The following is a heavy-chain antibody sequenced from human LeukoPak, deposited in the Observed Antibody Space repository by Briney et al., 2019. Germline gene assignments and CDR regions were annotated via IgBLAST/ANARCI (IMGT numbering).Heavy chain of an antibody. Sequence: PGGSLRLSCAASRFTFTNYWMHWVRQAPGMGLVWVSRLPPDELDIIYADSVKGRFTVSRDNAKNTVYLQMNNLRAEDTAVYYCARARTVTKYYFDYWGQGTLVTVSS. D-gene: IGHD4-17*01. CDR1: RFTFTNYW. CDR2: LPPDELDI. J-gene: IGHJ4*02. CDR3: ARARTVTKYYFDY. V-gene: IGHV3-74*01.